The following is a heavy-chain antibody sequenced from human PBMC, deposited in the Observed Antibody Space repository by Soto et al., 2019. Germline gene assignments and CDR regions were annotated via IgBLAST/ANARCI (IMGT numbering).Heavy chain of an antibody. J-gene: IGHJ4*02. Sequence: QVELVESGGGLVQPGTSLRLSCAASGFIFRNYAMHWVRQAPGKGLEWVADISYDERNIHYPDSVKGRFTISRDNSKNTSFLQMNNLRPEDTAVYYCARDSWGFDCWGQGTLVTVSS. CDR3: ARDSWGFDC. V-gene: IGHV3-30*04. CDR2: ISYDERNI. CDR1: GFIFRNYA. D-gene: IGHD2-15*01.